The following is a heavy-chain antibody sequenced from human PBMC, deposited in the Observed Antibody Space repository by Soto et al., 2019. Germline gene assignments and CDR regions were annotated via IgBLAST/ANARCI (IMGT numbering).Heavy chain of an antibody. CDR2: IYYSGST. D-gene: IGHD2-21*02. CDR3: ARAMVVTQNWFDP. Sequence: SETLSLTCTGSGGSLSSGDYYWGWVRHPPGKGLEWIGYIYYSGSTYYNPSLKSRVTISVDTSKNQFSLKLSSVTAADTAVYYCARAMVVTQNWFDPWGQGTLVTVSS. CDR1: GGSLSSGDYY. J-gene: IGHJ5*02. V-gene: IGHV4-30-4*01.